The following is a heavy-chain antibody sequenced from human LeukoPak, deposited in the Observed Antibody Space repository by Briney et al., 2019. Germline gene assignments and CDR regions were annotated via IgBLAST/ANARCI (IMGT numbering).Heavy chain of an antibody. CDR3: ARIVPAATTHDY. D-gene: IGHD2-2*01. CDR2: IYYSGAT. V-gene: IGHV4-39*01. Sequence: PSETLSLTCTVSGGSFSSSSYYWGWIRQPPGKGLEWIGTIYYSGATYYNPSLKSRVIISVDTSKNQFSLKLSSVTAADTAVYYCARIVPAATTHDYWGQGTLVTVSS. J-gene: IGHJ4*02. CDR1: GGSFSSSSYY.